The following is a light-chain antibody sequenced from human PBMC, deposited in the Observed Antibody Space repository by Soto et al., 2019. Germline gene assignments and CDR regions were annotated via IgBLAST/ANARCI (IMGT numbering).Light chain of an antibody. CDR1: NSNIGRYS. V-gene: IGLV1-44*01. J-gene: IGLJ3*02. Sequence: QLVLTQPPSLSGTPGQRVTISCSGSNSNIGRYSVNWYQHFPGTAPKILIYCDDERPSGVPDRFTGSKSGTSASLAISGLQSEDEAEYYCAAWDDNLNGPLFGGGTKLTVL. CDR2: CDD. CDR3: AAWDDNLNGPL.